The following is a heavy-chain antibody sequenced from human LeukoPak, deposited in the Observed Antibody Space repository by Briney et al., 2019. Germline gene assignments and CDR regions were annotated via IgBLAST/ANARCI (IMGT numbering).Heavy chain of an antibody. D-gene: IGHD6-13*01. CDR3: ARLRGNPAPGDLYSSSWSGWFDP. CDR2: ISAYNGNT. CDR1: GYTFTSYG. V-gene: IGHV1-18*01. J-gene: IGHJ5*02. Sequence: ASVKVSCKASGYTFTSYGISWVRQAPGQGLEWMGWISAYNGNTNYAQKLQGRVTMTTDTSTSTAYMELRSLRSDDTAVYYCARLRGNPAPGDLYSSSWSGWFDPWGQGTLVTVSS.